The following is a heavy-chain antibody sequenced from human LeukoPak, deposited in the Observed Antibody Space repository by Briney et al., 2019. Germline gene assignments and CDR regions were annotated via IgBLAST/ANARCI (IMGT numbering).Heavy chain of an antibody. CDR1: GFTFSSYS. Sequence: GGSLRLSCAASGFTFSSYSMNWVRQAPGKGLEWVSSITSSSSYIYYADSVKGRFTISRDNPEKSLFLQMDSLRAEDTAVYYCARGGNYLDYWGQGTLVTVSS. CDR2: ITSSSSYI. J-gene: IGHJ4*02. D-gene: IGHD3-16*02. V-gene: IGHV3-21*01. CDR3: ARGGNYLDY.